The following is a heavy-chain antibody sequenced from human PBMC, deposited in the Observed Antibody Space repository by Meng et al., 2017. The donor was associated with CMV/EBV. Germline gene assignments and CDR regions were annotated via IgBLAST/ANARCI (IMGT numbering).Heavy chain of an antibody. CDR3: ARDAGYCSSTSCEHYYGMDV. CDR1: GFTFTSSA. CDR2: IVVGSGNT. V-gene: IGHV1-58*01. J-gene: IGHJ6*02. D-gene: IGHD2-2*01. Sequence: SVKVSCKASGFTFTSSAVQWVRQARGQRLEWIGWIVVGSGNTNYAQKFQERVTITRDMSTSTAYMELSSLRSEDTAVYYCARDAGYCSSTSCEHYYGMDVWGQGTTVTVSS.